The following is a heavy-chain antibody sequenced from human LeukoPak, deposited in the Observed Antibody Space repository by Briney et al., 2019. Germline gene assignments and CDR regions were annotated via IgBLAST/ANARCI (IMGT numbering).Heavy chain of an antibody. Sequence: ASVKVSCKASGGTFASYAISWGRQAPGQGLEWMGRIIPIFGTANYAQKFQGRVTITTDESTSTASMQLTSLRSEAPAVFYCTRGVGVTIFALGGQAFDIWGQGTMVTVSS. D-gene: IGHD3-3*01. V-gene: IGHV1-69*05. CDR1: GGTFASYA. J-gene: IGHJ3*02. CDR2: IIPIFGTA. CDR3: TRGVGVTIFALGGQAFDI.